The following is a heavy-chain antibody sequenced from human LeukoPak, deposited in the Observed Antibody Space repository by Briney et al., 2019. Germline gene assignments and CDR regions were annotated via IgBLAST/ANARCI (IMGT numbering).Heavy chain of an antibody. V-gene: IGHV3-23*01. CDR1: RFTFSSYA. Sequence: GGSLRLSCAASRFTFSSYAMSWVRQAPGKGLEWVSAISGSGGSTYYADSVKGRFTISRDNSKNTLYLQMNSLRAEDTAVYYCAKDFATGYSSGWYVYWGQGTLVTVSS. J-gene: IGHJ4*02. CDR3: AKDFATGYSSGWYVY. CDR2: ISGSGGST. D-gene: IGHD6-19*01.